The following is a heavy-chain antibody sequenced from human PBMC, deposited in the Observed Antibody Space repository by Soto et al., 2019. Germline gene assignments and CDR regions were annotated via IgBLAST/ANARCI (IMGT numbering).Heavy chain of an antibody. V-gene: IGHV1-69*08. J-gene: IGHJ6*02. CDR3: AREDWDRATGPVPAAVGGLDV. CDR2: IIPILGIA. Sequence: QVQLVQSGAEVKKPGSSVKVSCKASGGTFSRYSITWVRQAPGHGLEWIGRIIPILGIASDAQKFQGRVTITADESTRTAYRDLSSLSSDDTAVYCCAREDWDRATGPVPAAVGGLDVWGQGTTVTVSS. CDR1: GGTFSRYS. D-gene: IGHD2-2*01.